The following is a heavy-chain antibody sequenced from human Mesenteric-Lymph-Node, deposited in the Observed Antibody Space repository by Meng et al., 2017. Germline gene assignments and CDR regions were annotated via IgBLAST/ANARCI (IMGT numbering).Heavy chain of an antibody. J-gene: IGHJ4*02. Sequence: GGSLRLSCAASGFTFSSYAMSWVRQAPGKGLEWVSAISGSGGSTYYADSVKGRFTISRDNSKNTLYLQMNSLRAEDTAVYYCAIAYGSGSFDMWRGNYWGQGTLVTVSS. CDR2: ISGSGGST. V-gene: IGHV3-23*01. CDR1: GFTFSSYA. CDR3: AIAYGSGSFDMWRGNY. D-gene: IGHD3-10*01.